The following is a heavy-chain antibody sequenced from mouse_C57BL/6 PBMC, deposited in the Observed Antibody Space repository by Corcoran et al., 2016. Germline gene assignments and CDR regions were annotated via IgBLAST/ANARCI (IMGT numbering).Heavy chain of an antibody. CDR3: ARHLFLRNFDY. CDR1: GYTFTTYG. CDR2: INTYSGVP. V-gene: IGHV9-3*01. Sequence: QIQLVQSGPELKKPGETVKISCKASGYTFTTYGMSWVKQAPGKGLKWMGWINTYSGVPTYADDFKGRFAFSLETSASTAYLQINNLKNEDTATYFCARHLFLRNFDYWGQGTTLTVSS. J-gene: IGHJ2*01.